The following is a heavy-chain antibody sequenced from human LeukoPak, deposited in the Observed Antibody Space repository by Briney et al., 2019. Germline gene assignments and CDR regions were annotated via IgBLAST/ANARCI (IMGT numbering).Heavy chain of an antibody. CDR1: GGTFSSYT. V-gene: IGHV1-69*02. CDR2: IIPILGIA. J-gene: IGHJ3*02. Sequence: SVKVSCKASGGTFSSYTISWVRQAPGQGLEWMGRIIPILGIANYAQKFQGRVTITADKSTSTAYMELSSLRSEDTAVYYCARALMLVGAFDIWGQGTMVTVSS. D-gene: IGHD3-22*01. CDR3: ARALMLVGAFDI.